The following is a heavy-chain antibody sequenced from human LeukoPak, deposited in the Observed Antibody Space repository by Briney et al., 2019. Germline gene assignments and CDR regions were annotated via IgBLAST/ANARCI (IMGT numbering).Heavy chain of an antibody. V-gene: IGHV3-53*01. CDR2: INTGGSA. J-gene: IGHJ5*01. Sequence: GGSLRLSCAASGFPFSPNYMSWVRQAPGKGPEWVSVINTGGSAFYADSVKGRFTISRDNSNNTLYLQMNSLRAEDTAVYYCARVRRQVGSRWFDSWGQGILVTVSS. CDR1: GFPFSPNY. CDR3: ARVRRQVGSRWFDS. D-gene: IGHD1-26*01.